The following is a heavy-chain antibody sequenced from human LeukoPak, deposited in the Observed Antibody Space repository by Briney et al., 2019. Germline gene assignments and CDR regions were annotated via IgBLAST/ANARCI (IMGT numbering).Heavy chain of an antibody. CDR2: IRYDGSNK. CDR3: ARESNPTYYYDSSGYYYVDDFDY. Sequence: GGSLRLSCAASGFTFSSYGMHWVRQAPGKGLEWVAFIRYDGSNKYYSDSVKGRFTISRDNSKTTLSLQMNSLRAADTALYYCARESNPTYYYDSSGYYYVDDFDYWGQGTLVTVSS. V-gene: IGHV3-30*02. D-gene: IGHD3-22*01. J-gene: IGHJ4*02. CDR1: GFTFSSYG.